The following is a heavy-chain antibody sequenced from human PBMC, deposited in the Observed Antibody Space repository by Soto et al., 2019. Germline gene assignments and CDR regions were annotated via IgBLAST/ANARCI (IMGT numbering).Heavy chain of an antibody. J-gene: IGHJ4*01. CDR1: GXTVRNYW. CDR2: IDHEGIGT. V-gene: IGHV3-74*01. Sequence: GSLKLSCAASGXTVRNYWMDWVRQVPGRGLVWVSRIDHEGIGTIYADSVKGRFTISIDNAKNVVYLEMNRLRAEDTAVYYCGSVFDYWGHGTVVNVSS. CDR3: GSVFDY.